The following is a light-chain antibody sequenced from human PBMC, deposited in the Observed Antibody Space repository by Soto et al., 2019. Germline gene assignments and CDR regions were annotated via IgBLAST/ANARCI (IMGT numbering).Light chain of an antibody. CDR3: IQWASWPYT. CDR2: KVS. J-gene: IGKJ2*01. Sequence: VVMTQSPLSLPVTLGQPASISCRSSQSLVYSDGNTYLNWFQQRPGQSPRRLIYKVSNRDSGVPERFRGSGSGTDFTRKISGVEAEDVGVYYCIQWASWPYTFGQGTKLEIK. V-gene: IGKV2-30*01. CDR1: QSLVYSDGNTY.